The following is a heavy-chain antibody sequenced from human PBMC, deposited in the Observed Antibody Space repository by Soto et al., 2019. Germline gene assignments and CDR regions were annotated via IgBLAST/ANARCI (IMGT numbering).Heavy chain of an antibody. CDR3: ARDGHCSGRSCYSGAFDI. V-gene: IGHV4-30-4*01. CDR1: GGSISSGDYS. D-gene: IGHD2-15*01. Sequence: SETLSLTCTVSGGSISSGDYSWSWIRQPPGKGLEWIGYIHYSGSTSYNPSLKSRLTLSVDTSKNQFSLKLNSVTAADTAVYYCARDGHCSGRSCYSGAFDIWGQGRMVTVSS. CDR2: IHYSGST. J-gene: IGHJ3*02.